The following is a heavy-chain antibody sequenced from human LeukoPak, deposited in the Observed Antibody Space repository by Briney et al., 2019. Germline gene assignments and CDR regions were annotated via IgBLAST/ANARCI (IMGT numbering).Heavy chain of an antibody. CDR1: GFAFSSYS. CDR3: ARPPDNYYYYYMDV. J-gene: IGHJ6*03. Sequence: KAGGSLRLSCVGSGFAFSSYSMNWVRQAPGKGLEWVASISSSSSYIYYADSVKGRFTISRDNAKNSVNLQMNSLRAEDTAVYYCARPPDNYYYYYMDVWGKGTTVIVSS. V-gene: IGHV3-21*01. CDR2: ISSSSSYI.